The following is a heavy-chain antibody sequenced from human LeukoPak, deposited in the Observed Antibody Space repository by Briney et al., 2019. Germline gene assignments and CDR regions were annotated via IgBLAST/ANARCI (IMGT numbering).Heavy chain of an antibody. J-gene: IGHJ6*03. Sequence: GRSLRLSCAASGFTFSSYGVHWVRQAPGKGLEWVAVIWYDGSNKYYADSVKGRFTISRDNSKNTLYLQMNSLRAEDTAVYYCAREPGIAAAAARNYYYYYMDVWGKGTTVTVSS. D-gene: IGHD6-13*01. CDR2: IWYDGSNK. CDR3: AREPGIAAAAARNYYYYYMDV. V-gene: IGHV3-33*01. CDR1: GFTFSSYG.